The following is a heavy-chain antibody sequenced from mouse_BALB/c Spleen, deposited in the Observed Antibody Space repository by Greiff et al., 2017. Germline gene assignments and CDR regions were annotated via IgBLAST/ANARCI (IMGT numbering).Heavy chain of an antibody. V-gene: IGHV5-9-4*01. Sequence: EVQGVESGGGLVKPGGSLKLSCAASGFTFSSYAMSWVRQSPEKRLEWVAEISSGGSYTYYPDTVTGRFTISRDNAKNTLYLEMSSLRSEDTAMYYCARDKDYGSSPAWLAYWGQGTGHCLC. J-gene: IGHJ3*01. CDR3: ARDKDYGSSPAWLAY. CDR2: ISSGGSYT. CDR1: GFTFSSYA. D-gene: IGHD1-1*01.